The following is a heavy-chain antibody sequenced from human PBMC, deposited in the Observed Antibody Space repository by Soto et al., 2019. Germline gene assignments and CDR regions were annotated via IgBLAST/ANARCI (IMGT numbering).Heavy chain of an antibody. D-gene: IGHD3-22*01. Sequence: SETLSLTCAVSGGSISSGGYSWSWIRQPPGKGLEWIGYIYHSGSTYYNPSLKSRVTISVDRSKNQFSLKLSSVTAADTAVYYCARELEPYYDSSGYYGGYFDCWGQGTLVTVSS. J-gene: IGHJ4*02. CDR2: IYHSGST. CDR3: ARELEPYYDSSGYYGGYFDC. CDR1: GGSISSGGYS. V-gene: IGHV4-30-2*01.